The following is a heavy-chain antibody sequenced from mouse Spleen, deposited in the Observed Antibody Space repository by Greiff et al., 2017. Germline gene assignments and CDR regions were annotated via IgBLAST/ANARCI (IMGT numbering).Heavy chain of an antibody. Sequence: VQLKESGPGMVKPSQSLSLTCTVTGYSITSGYDWHWIRHFPGNKLEWMGYISYSGSTNYNPSLKSRISITHDTSKNHFFLKLNSVTTEDTATYYCARAETGTYWFAYWGQGTLVTVSA. V-gene: IGHV3-1*01. D-gene: IGHD4-1*01. CDR1: GYSITSGYD. CDR3: ARAETGTYWFAY. J-gene: IGHJ3*01. CDR2: ISYSGST.